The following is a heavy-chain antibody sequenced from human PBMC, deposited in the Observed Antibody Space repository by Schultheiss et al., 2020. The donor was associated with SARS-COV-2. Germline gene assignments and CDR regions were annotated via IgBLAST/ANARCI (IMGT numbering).Heavy chain of an antibody. CDR1: GFNLRNYW. CDR3: VKEGEEMGTS. D-gene: IGHD1-1*01. CDR2: IKQDGSVE. J-gene: IGHJ4*02. Sequence: ESLKISCAASGFNLRNYWMDWVRQAPGKGLQWVANIKQDGSVEHYVDSVRGRFIISRDNAKNSLDLQMNSLRVDDTAVYYCVKEGEEMGTSWGQGTLVTVSS. V-gene: IGHV3-7*03.